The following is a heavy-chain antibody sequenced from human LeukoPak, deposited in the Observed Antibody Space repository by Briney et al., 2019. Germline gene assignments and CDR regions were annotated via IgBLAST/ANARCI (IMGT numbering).Heavy chain of an antibody. CDR1: GYTFTNYH. V-gene: IGHV1-8*03. CDR3: ARTTSLTASGYDY. Sequence: AASLTVSCKASGYTFTNYHMNWVRQAPGQGLEWMGWINPNTGDRGYAQKFQGRVSITSDTSISTAYMELGSPRSEDTAVYFCARTTSLTASGYDYWGQGTLLTVSS. CDR2: INPNTGDR. D-gene: IGHD4-17*01. J-gene: IGHJ4*02.